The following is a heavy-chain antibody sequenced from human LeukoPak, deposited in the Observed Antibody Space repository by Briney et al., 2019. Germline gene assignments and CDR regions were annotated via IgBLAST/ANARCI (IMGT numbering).Heavy chain of an antibody. Sequence: PGGSLRLSCAASGFTFSSYAMHWVRQAPGKGLEWVAVISYDGSNKYYADPVKGRFTISRDNSKNTLYLQMNSLRAEDTAVYYCARDKIPYYYYGMDVWGQGTTVTVSS. D-gene: IGHD2-2*02. CDR2: ISYDGSNK. CDR3: ARDKIPYYYYGMDV. J-gene: IGHJ6*02. V-gene: IGHV3-30-3*01. CDR1: GFTFSSYA.